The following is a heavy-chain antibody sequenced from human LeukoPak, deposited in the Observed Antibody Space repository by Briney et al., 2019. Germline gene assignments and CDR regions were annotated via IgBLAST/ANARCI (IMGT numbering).Heavy chain of an antibody. D-gene: IGHD2-21*01. Sequence: GGSLRLSCAASGFTFSSYGMHWVRQAPGKGLEWVAVIWYDGSNKYYADSVKGRFTISRDNSKNTLYLQMNSLRAEDTAVYYCAREGYSGYDAFDIWGQGTMVTVSS. CDR1: GFTFSSYG. CDR3: AREGYSGYDAFDI. V-gene: IGHV3-33*01. J-gene: IGHJ3*02. CDR2: IWYDGSNK.